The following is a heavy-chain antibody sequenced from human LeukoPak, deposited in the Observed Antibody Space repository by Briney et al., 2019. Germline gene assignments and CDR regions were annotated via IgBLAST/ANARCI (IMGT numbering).Heavy chain of an antibody. D-gene: IGHD3-10*01. J-gene: IGHJ3*02. Sequence: ASVKVSCKASGYTFTNYAMNWVRQAPGQGLEWMGWISAYNGNTELAQKFQGRVTLATDASTSTAYVELRSLTSDDTAVYFRARGGSRSRRGDDAFDIWGQGTMVTVSS. V-gene: IGHV1-18*01. CDR2: ISAYNGNT. CDR3: ARGGSRSRRGDDAFDI. CDR1: GYTFTNYA.